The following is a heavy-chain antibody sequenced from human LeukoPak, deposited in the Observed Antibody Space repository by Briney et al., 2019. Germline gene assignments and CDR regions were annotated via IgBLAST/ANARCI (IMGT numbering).Heavy chain of an antibody. Sequence: VGTLRLSCAAAGFTFSDYYMSWSRQAPGKGLEWVSYISSSGSTIYYADSVKGRFTISRDNAKNSLYLQMNSLRAEDTAVYYCARDLAAAGLGNWFDPWGQGTLVTVSS. J-gene: IGHJ5*02. V-gene: IGHV3-11*01. CDR2: ISSSGSTI. CDR3: ARDLAAAGLGNWFDP. CDR1: GFTFSDYY. D-gene: IGHD6-13*01.